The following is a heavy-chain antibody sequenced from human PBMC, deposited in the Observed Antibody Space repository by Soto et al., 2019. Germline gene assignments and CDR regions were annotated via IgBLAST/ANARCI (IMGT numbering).Heavy chain of an antibody. CDR1: GGTFSSYA. CDR3: ARGDSSGYYPYYYYGMDV. Sequence: SVKVSCKASGGTFSSYAISWVRQAPGQGLEWMGGIIPIFGTANYAQKFQGRVTITADKSTSTAYMELSSLRSEDTAVYYCARGDSSGYYPYYYYGMDVWGQGTTVTVSS. J-gene: IGHJ6*02. D-gene: IGHD3-22*01. V-gene: IGHV1-69*06. CDR2: IIPIFGTA.